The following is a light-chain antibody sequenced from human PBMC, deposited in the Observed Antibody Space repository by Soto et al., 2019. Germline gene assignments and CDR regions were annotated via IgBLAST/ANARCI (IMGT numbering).Light chain of an antibody. CDR3: QKFNAVPT. J-gene: IGKJ4*01. CDR1: QAISNY. Sequence: DIQMTQSPSSLFASVGDRVTITCRASQAISNYLAGYQQKPGKVPTLLIYAASTLQSGVPSRFSGSGSGTDFTLNISSLQPEDAATYYCQKFNAVPTFGGGTKVEI. V-gene: IGKV1-27*01. CDR2: AAS.